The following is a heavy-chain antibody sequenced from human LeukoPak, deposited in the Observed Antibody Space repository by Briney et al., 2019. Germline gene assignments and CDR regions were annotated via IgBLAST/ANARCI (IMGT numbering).Heavy chain of an antibody. CDR1: GYTFTGYY. V-gene: IGHV1-46*01. Sequence: ASVKVSCKASGYTFTGYYMHWVRQAPGQGLEWMGIINPSGGSTSYAQKFQGRVTMTRDTSTSTVYMELSSLRSEDTAVYYCAREDIVVVVAAKGLDYWGQGTLVTVSS. CDR3: AREDIVVVVAAKGLDY. J-gene: IGHJ4*02. CDR2: INPSGGST. D-gene: IGHD2-15*01.